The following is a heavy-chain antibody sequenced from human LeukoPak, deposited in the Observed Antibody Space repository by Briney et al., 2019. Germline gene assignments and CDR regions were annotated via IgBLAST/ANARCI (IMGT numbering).Heavy chain of an antibody. D-gene: IGHD6-19*01. V-gene: IGHV3-64*01. J-gene: IGHJ4*02. Sequence: GGSLRLSCPASGFTFSSYAMHWVRQAPGKGLEYVSAISSNGGSTYYANSVKGRFTISRDNSKNTLYLQMGSLRAEDMAVYYCARAEYSSGWFKFDYWGQGTLVTVSS. CDR1: GFTFSSYA. CDR2: ISSNGGST. CDR3: ARAEYSSGWFKFDY.